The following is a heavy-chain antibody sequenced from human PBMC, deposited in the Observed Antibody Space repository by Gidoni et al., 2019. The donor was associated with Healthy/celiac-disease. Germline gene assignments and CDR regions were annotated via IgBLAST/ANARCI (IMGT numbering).Heavy chain of an antibody. J-gene: IGHJ5*02. CDR1: GGSISSGSYY. D-gene: IGHD6-13*01. CDR3: ARGNPSYSSSFIGNWFDP. Sequence: QVQLQESGPGLVKPSQTLSLTCTVSGGSISSGSYYWSWIRQPAGKGLEWIGRIYTSGSTNYNPSLKSRVTISVDTSKNQFSLKLSSVTAADTAVYYCARGNPSYSSSFIGNWFDPWGQGTLVTVSS. V-gene: IGHV4-61*02. CDR2: IYTSGST.